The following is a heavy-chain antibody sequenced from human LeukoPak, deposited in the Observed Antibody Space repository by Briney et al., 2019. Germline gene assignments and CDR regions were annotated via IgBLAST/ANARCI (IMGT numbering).Heavy chain of an antibody. Sequence: SETLSLTCTVSGGSITNSYWSWIRQSPGKGLEWIGYIHDVGTTNHNPSLKSRVTLSIDTSANQFSLTLRSVTTADTAVYYCARVRNSWFDYWGQGILVTVSS. CDR3: ARVRNSWFDY. J-gene: IGHJ4*02. D-gene: IGHD6-13*01. V-gene: IGHV4-59*01. CDR2: IHDVGTT. CDR1: GGSITNSY.